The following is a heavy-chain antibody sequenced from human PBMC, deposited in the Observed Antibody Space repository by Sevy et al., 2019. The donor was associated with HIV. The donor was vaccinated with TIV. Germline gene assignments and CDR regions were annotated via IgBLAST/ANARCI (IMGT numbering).Heavy chain of an antibody. CDR2: IIPIFGTA. J-gene: IGHJ4*02. CDR1: GGTFSSYA. D-gene: IGHD1-26*01. Sequence: ASVKVSCKASGGTFSSYAISWVRQAPGQGLAWMGGIIPIFGTANYAQKFQGRVTITADESTSTAYMELSSLRSEDTAVYYCARENMSSGSYHFDYWGQGTLVTVSS. V-gene: IGHV1-69*13. CDR3: ARENMSSGSYHFDY.